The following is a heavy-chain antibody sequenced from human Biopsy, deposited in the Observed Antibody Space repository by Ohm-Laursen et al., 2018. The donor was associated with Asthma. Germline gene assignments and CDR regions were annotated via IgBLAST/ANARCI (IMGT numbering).Heavy chain of an antibody. D-gene: IGHD3-9*01. V-gene: IGHV1-3*04. CDR1: GYNFISFA. CDR3: ARTYYDFLTGQVKDVFGV. J-gene: IGHJ3*01. CDR2: VNTGNGDT. Sequence: ASVKVSCKASGYNFISFAIHWVRQAPGQRLEWMGWVNTGNGDTKYSQKFQGRVTITRDTSASTAYMELRSLRSEDTASYYCARTYYDFLTGQVKDVFGVWGQGTMVTVSS.